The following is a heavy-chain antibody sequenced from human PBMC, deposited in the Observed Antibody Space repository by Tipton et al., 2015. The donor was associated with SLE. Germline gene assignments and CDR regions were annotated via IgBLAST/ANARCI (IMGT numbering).Heavy chain of an antibody. CDR3: ATWDISRWGKWVDP. V-gene: IGHV4-59*01. CDR2: ISNSGST. Sequence: LVKPSETLSLTCTVSGGSISSYYWWNWIRPAPGKGLEWIGYISNSGSTEYNSSLKSRVTISVETSKNQFSLNLSSVTAADTAVYYCATWDISRWGKWVDPWGQGTLVTVSS. J-gene: IGHJ5*02. CDR1: GGSISSYY. D-gene: IGHD3-16*01.